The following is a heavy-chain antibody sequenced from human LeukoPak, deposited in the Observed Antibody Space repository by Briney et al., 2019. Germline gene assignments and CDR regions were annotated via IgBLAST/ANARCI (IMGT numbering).Heavy chain of an antibody. Sequence: SETLSLTCTVSGGSISSDYWSWIRQPPGKGLEWIGYIIYSGSTYYNPSLRSRVTISVDVSTNQLFLTLTSVTDADTALYYCARIPPRRTKGKGGAFDIWGQGTLVSVHS. J-gene: IGHJ3*02. V-gene: IGHV4-59*01. CDR3: ARIPPRRTKGKGGAFDI. CDR1: GGSISSDY. D-gene: IGHD1/OR15-1a*01. CDR2: IIYSGST.